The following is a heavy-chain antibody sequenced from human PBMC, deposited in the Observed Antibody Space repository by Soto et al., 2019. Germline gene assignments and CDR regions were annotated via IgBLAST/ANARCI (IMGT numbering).Heavy chain of an antibody. CDR3: AKGVPGIAVAGTGYFQH. CDR2: ISGSGDST. CDR1: GFTFSSYA. Sequence: EVQLLESGGGLVQPGGSLRLSCAASGFTFSSYAMSWFLQAPGKGLEWVSGISGSGDSTYYADSVKGRFTISRDNSKSSLYRQMNRLRAEDTAVYYCAKGVPGIAVAGTGYFQHWCQGTLVTVSS. D-gene: IGHD6-19*01. J-gene: IGHJ1*01. V-gene: IGHV3-23*01.